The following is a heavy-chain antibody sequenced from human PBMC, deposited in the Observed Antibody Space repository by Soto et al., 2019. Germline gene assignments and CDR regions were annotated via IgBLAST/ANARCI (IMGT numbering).Heavy chain of an antibody. CDR1: GGTFSSYA. J-gene: IGHJ6*02. CDR2: IIPIFGTA. D-gene: IGHD3-3*01. CDR3: ARGGLRFLESHGMDV. V-gene: IGHV1-69*12. Sequence: QVQLVQSGAEVKKPGSSVKVSCKASGGTFSSYAISWVRQAPGQGLEWMGGIIPIFGTANYAQKCQGRVTITADESTSTAYMGLSSLRSEYTAVYYCARGGLRFLESHGMDVWGQGTTVTVSS.